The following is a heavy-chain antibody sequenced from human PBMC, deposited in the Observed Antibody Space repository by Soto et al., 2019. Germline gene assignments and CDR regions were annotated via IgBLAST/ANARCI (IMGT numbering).Heavy chain of an antibody. CDR2: FDPEDGET. Sequence: GASMEVSRKVSGYTLTELSMHWVRQAPGKGLEWMGGFDPEDGETIYAQKFQGRVTMTEDTSTDTAYMELSSLRSEDTAVYYCAATIFGVVIPSFDYWGQGTLVTVSS. J-gene: IGHJ4*02. D-gene: IGHD3-3*01. V-gene: IGHV1-24*01. CDR3: AATIFGVVIPSFDY. CDR1: GYTLTELS.